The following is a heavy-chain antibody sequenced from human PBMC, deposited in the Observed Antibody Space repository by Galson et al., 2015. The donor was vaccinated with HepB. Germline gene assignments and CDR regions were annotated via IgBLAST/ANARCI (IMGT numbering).Heavy chain of an antibody. D-gene: IGHD6-19*01. CDR1: GFTFRVYD. CDR3: ARVGSSGWYQTYYFDY. CDR2: ISNSGRTI. V-gene: IGHV3-11*01. Sequence: SLRLSCAASGFTFRVYDMTWIRQAPGKGLEWVSNISNSGRTIYYADSVKGRFTISRDNAKNSLYLQMNSLRAEDTAVFYCARVGSSGWYQTYYFDYWGQGTLVTVSS. J-gene: IGHJ4*02.